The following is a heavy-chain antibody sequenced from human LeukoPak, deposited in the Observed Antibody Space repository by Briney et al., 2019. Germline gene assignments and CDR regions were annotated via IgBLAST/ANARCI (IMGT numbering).Heavy chain of an antibody. J-gene: IGHJ6*03. Sequence: PGRSLRLSCAASGFTFDDYGMHWVRQAPGKGLEWVSGISWNSDSRGYADSVKGLFTISRDNAKNSLHLQMNSLRAEDTAVYYCAREGAVAVPLSGYYYYMDVWGKGTTVTVSS. V-gene: IGHV3-9*01. CDR2: ISWNSDSR. D-gene: IGHD6-19*01. CDR1: GFTFDDYG. CDR3: AREGAVAVPLSGYYYYMDV.